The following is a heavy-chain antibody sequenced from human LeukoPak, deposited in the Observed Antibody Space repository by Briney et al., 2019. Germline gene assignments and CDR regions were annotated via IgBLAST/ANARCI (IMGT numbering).Heavy chain of an antibody. CDR3: ARHSSPGLLVYYMDV. CDR2: IIPIFGTA. V-gene: IGHV1-69*05. D-gene: IGHD6-13*01. CDR1: GCTFSSYA. J-gene: IGHJ6*03. Sequence: SVKVSCKASGCTFSSYAISWVRQAPGQGLEWMGGIIPIFGTANYAQKFQGRVTITTDESTSTAYMELSSLRSEDTAVYYCARHSSPGLLVYYMDVWGKGTTVTVSS.